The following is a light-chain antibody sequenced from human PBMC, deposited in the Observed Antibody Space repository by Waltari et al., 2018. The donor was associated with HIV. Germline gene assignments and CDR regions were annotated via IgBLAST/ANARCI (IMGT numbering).Light chain of an antibody. CDR3: ASWDASLNVV. J-gene: IGLJ2*01. CDR1: SSNIGSDS. Sequence: QSVLTQPPSASGTPGQRVSISCSGGSSNIGSDSVSWYQHLPGTAPKLLIYNNSERPPGVPDRFSGSKSGTSASLAISGLQSEDEADYYCASWDASLNVVFGGGTKLTVL. V-gene: IGLV1-44*01. CDR2: NNS.